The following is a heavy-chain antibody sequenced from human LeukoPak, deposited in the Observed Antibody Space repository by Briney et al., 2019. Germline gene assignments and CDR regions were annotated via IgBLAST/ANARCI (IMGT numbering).Heavy chain of an antibody. CDR3: ARERWSGYERRSKVPYYFDY. Sequence: PSETLSLTCTVSGYSISSGYYWGWIRQPPGEGLEWIGSIYHSGSTYYNPSLKSRVTISVDTSKNQFSLKLSSVTAADTAVYYCARERWSGYERRSKVPYYFDYWGQGTLVTVSS. CDR2: IYHSGST. D-gene: IGHD5-12*01. CDR1: GYSISSGYY. V-gene: IGHV4-38-2*02. J-gene: IGHJ4*02.